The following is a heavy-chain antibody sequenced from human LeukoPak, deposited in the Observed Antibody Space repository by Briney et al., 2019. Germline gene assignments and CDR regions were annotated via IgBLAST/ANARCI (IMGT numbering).Heavy chain of an antibody. CDR1: GGSISSGGYY. J-gene: IGHJ4*02. CDR2: IYYSGST. V-gene: IGHV4-31*09. CDR3: ATVGGPLPVDY. Sequence: PSETLSLTCTVSGGSISSGGYYWSWIRQHPGKGLEWIGYIYYSGSTYYNPSLKSRVTISVDKSKNQFSLKLSSVTAADTAVYYCATVGGPLPVDYWGQGTLVTVSS. D-gene: IGHD1-26*01.